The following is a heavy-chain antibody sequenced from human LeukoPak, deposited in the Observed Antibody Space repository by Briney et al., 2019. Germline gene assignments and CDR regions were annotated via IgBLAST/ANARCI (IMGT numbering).Heavy chain of an antibody. J-gene: IGHJ4*02. Sequence: SETLSLTCTVSGGSISNYYWSWIRQPPGKGLEWIGYIYYSGSTKYNPSLKSRVTISVDASKNQFSLRLSSVTAADTAVYYCAREVVAAAYNDYWGQGTLVTVSS. CDR1: GGSISNYY. V-gene: IGHV4-59*01. CDR2: IYYSGST. CDR3: AREVVAAAYNDY. D-gene: IGHD6-13*01.